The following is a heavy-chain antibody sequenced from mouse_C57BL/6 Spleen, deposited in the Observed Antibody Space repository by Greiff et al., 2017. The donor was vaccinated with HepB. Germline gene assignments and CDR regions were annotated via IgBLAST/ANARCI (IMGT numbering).Heavy chain of an antibody. CDR3: ARRGWLLEYFDY. D-gene: IGHD2-3*01. CDR2: IYPRSGNT. V-gene: IGHV1-81*01. J-gene: IGHJ2*01. CDR1: GYTFTSYG. Sequence: QVQLQQSGAELARPGASVKLSCKASGYTFTSYGISWVKQRTGQGLEWIGEIYPRSGNTYYNEKFKGKATLTADKSSSTAYMELRSLTSEDSAVYFCARRGWLLEYFDYWGQGTTLTVSS.